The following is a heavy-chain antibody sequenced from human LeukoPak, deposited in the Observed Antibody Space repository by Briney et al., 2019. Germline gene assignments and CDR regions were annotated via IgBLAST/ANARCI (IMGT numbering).Heavy chain of an antibody. Sequence: GGSLRLSCAASGFTFSSYSMNWVRQAPGKGLEWVSSISSSSYIYYADSVKGRFTIPRDNAKNSLYLQMNSLRAEDTAVYYCATKETGSSGWYGGDWYFDLWGRGTLVTVSS. CDR2: ISSSSYI. J-gene: IGHJ2*01. D-gene: IGHD6-19*01. V-gene: IGHV3-21*01. CDR1: GFTFSSYS. CDR3: ATKETGSSGWYGGDWYFDL.